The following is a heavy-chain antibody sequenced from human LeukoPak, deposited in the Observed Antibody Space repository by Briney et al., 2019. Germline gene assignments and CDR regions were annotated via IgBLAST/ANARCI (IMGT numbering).Heavy chain of an antibody. J-gene: IGHJ4*02. CDR3: AGSSGWTGFDY. CDR1: GGSISPYY. CDR2: IYYSGST. V-gene: IGHV4-59*08. Sequence: SETLSLTCTVSGGSISPYYWSWIRQPPGKGLEWIGYIYYSGSTNYNPSLKSRVTISVDTSKNQFSLKLSSVTAADTAVYYCAGSSGWTGFDYWGQGTLVTVSS. D-gene: IGHD6-19*01.